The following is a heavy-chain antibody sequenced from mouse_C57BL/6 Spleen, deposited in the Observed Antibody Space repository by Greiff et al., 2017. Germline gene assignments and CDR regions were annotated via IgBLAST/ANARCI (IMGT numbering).Heavy chain of an antibody. CDR2: INPSSGYT. V-gene: IGHV1-4*01. D-gene: IGHD1-1*02. CDR1: GYTFTSYT. Sequence: VQLQESGAELARPGASVKMSCKASGYTFTSYTMHWVKQRPGQGLEWIGYINPSSGYTKYNQKFKDKATLTADKSSSTAYMQLSSLTSEDSAVYYCASGGNPFDYWGQGTTLTVSS. CDR3: ASGGNPFDY. J-gene: IGHJ2*01.